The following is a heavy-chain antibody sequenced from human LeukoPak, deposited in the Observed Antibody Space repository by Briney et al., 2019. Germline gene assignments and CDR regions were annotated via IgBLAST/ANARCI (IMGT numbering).Heavy chain of an antibody. CDR1: GYTFTGYY. Sequence: EASVKVSCKASGYTFTGYYMHWVRQAPGQGLEWMGRINPNSGGTNYAQKFQGRVTMTRDTSISTAYMELSRLRSNGTAVYYCARVDDSSGYYYARFDYWGQGTLVTVSS. CDR3: ARVDDSSGYYYARFDY. CDR2: INPNSGGT. D-gene: IGHD3-22*01. V-gene: IGHV1-2*06. J-gene: IGHJ4*02.